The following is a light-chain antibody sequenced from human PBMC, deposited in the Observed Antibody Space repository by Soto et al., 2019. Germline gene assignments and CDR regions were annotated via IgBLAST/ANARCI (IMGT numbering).Light chain of an antibody. CDR1: QSVSSN. CDR2: GAS. CDR3: QQYNNWPPLT. V-gene: IGKV3-15*01. Sequence: VVLTQSPATLSLSPGERATLSCRASQSVSSNLAWYQQKPGQAPMLLIYGASTRATGIPARFSGSGSGTEFTLTISSLQSEDFAVYYCQQYNNWPPLTFGGGTKV. J-gene: IGKJ4*01.